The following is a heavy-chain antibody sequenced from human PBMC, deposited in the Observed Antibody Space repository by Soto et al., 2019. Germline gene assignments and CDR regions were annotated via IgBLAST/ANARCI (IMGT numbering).Heavy chain of an antibody. D-gene: IGHD3-22*01. J-gene: IGHJ4*02. CDR3: ARDPDSSGYYYFYY. CDR2: ISSYGGST. V-gene: IGHV3-64*01. Sequence: EVQLVESGGGLVQPGGSLRLSCAAYGFTFSSYAMHWVRQAPGKGLEYVSAISSYGGSTYYANSVKGRFTISRDNSKNTLYLQMGSLRAEDMAVYYCARDPDSSGYYYFYYWGQGTLVTVSS. CDR1: GFTFSSYA.